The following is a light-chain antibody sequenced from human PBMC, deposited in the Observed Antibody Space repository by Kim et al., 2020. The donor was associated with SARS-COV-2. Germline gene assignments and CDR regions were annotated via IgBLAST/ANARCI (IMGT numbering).Light chain of an antibody. Sequence: SASVGDRVTIPCRASQDISDYLAWFQQKPGKVPKRLIYGASSLDSGVPSRFSGSGSGTEFTLTISCLQPEDFATYYCLQHNTYPLTFGQGTKLEI. CDR1: QDISDY. J-gene: IGKJ2*01. CDR3: LQHNTYPLT. CDR2: GAS. V-gene: IGKV1-17*03.